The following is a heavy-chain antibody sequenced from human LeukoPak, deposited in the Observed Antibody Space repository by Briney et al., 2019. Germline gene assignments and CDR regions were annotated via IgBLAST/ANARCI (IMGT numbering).Heavy chain of an antibody. Sequence: GASVKVSCKASGYTFTTYAMHWVRQAPGQRLEWMGWINAGNGNTKYSQKFQARVTITRDTSASTAYMELSSLRSEDTAVYYCARAVTSSGWPRVWGQGTLVTVSS. D-gene: IGHD6-19*01. CDR3: ARAVTSSGWPRV. J-gene: IGHJ4*02. CDR2: INAGNGNT. CDR1: GYTFTTYA. V-gene: IGHV1-3*01.